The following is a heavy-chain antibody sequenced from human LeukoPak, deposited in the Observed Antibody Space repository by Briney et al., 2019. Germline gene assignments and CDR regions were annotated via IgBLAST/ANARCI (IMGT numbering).Heavy chain of an antibody. D-gene: IGHD3-22*01. J-gene: IGHJ4*02. CDR2: IYYSGST. CDR1: GGSISSSSYY. Sequence: SETLSLTCTVPGGSISSSSYYWGWIRQPPGKGLEWIGSIYYSGSTYYNPSLKSRVTISVDTSKNQFSLKLSPVTAADTAVYYCARPYDSSGYWDYWGQGTLVTVSS. V-gene: IGHV4-39*01. CDR3: ARPYDSSGYWDY.